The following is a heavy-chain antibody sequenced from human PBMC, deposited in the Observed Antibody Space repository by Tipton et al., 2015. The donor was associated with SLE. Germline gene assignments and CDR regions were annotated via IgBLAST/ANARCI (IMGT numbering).Heavy chain of an antibody. D-gene: IGHD5-12*01. Sequence: TLSLTCSVSSGSIKNGSVYWSWLRQPAGKGLEWIGHVHTIGTTKYKPSLKSRVTISIDTSKNQFSLRLSSVTAADTAVYFCARSAYDSLEPWGQGTLVTVSS. J-gene: IGHJ5*02. CDR2: VHTIGTT. CDR1: SGSIKNGSVY. CDR3: ARSAYDSLEP. V-gene: IGHV4-61*09.